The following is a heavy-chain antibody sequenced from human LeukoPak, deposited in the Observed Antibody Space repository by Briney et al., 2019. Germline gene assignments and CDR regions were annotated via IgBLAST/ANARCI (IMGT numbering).Heavy chain of an antibody. Sequence: GGSLRLSCAASGFTFSGSAMSWVRQAPGKGLEWVSSISGSGGSTYYADSVKGRFTISRDNSKNTQYPQMNSLRAEDTAVYYCAKVEYSSNIPQHWGQGTLVTVSS. CDR2: ISGSGGST. CDR1: GFTFSGSA. J-gene: IGHJ1*01. D-gene: IGHD6-6*01. V-gene: IGHV3-23*01. CDR3: AKVEYSSNIPQH.